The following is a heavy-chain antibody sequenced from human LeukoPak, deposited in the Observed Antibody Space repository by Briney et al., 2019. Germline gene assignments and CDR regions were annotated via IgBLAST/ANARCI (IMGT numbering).Heavy chain of an antibody. J-gene: IGHJ6*02. D-gene: IGHD3-10*01. Sequence: SVKVSCKASGGTFSSYAISWVRQAPGQGLEWMGRIIPILGIANYAQKFQGRVTITADKSTSTAYMELSSLRSEDTAVYYCASSPSYYYGSGSQQRYYYGMDVWGQGTTVTVSS. CDR3: ASSPSYYYGSGSQQRYYYGMDV. CDR1: GGTFSSYA. V-gene: IGHV1-69*04. CDR2: IIPILGIA.